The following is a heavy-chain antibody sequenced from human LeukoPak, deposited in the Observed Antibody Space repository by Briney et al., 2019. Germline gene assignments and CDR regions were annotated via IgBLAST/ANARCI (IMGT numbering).Heavy chain of an antibody. D-gene: IGHD3-22*01. CDR3: AKGPYYYDSSAYHYGAFDI. Sequence: PGGSLRLSCAASGLNLDDYAMHWVRQAPGKGLEWISGISWNSGSIGYADSVKGRFTISRDNAKNSLYLQMNSLRAEDTAVYYCAKGPYYYDSSAYHYGAFDIWGQGTMVTVSS. CDR2: ISWNSGSI. CDR1: GLNLDDYA. J-gene: IGHJ3*02. V-gene: IGHV3-9*01.